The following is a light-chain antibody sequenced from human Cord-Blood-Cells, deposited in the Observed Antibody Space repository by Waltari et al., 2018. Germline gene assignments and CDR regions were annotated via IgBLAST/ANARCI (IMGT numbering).Light chain of an antibody. J-gene: IGLJ3*02. Sequence: QSALTQPASVSGSPGQSITISCTGTSSDVGSYNLVSWYQQHPGKAPKLMIYGGNKRPSGVSNRFSGSKSGNTASLTISGLQAEDEADYYCCSYAGSSTFWVFGGGTKLTVL. V-gene: IGLV2-23*03. CDR1: SSDVGSYNL. CDR2: GGN. CDR3: CSYAGSSTFWV.